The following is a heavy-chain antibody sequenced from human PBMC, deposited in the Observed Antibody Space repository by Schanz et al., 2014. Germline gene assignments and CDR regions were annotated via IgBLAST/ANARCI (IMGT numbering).Heavy chain of an antibody. D-gene: IGHD6-19*01. CDR3: ASDGVQYSSGWYSDS. CDR2: ISDSSSYI. V-gene: IGHV3-21*01. Sequence: EVHLVESGGGLVKPGGSLRLSCGASGFTFSDYSMNWVRQAPGKGLEWVSSISDSSSYIYYADSVKGRFTISRDNAKNSLYLQMSKLRAEDTAVSYCASDGVQYSSGWYSDSWGQGTLVTVSS. J-gene: IGHJ4*02. CDR1: GFTFSDYS.